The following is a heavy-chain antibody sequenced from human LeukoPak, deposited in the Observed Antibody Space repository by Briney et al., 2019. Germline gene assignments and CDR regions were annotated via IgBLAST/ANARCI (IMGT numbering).Heavy chain of an antibody. D-gene: IGHD3-10*01. J-gene: IGHJ4*02. CDR1: GGSTSSYY. CDR3: ARHYGSGSYYRKGTVLFDY. Sequence: SETLSLTCTVSGGSTSSYYWSWIRQPPGKGLEWIGYIYYSGSTNYNPSLTSRVNISVDTSKNQSSLKLSSVTAADTAVYYCARHYGSGSYYRKGTVLFDYWGQGTLVTVSS. CDR2: IYYSGST. V-gene: IGHV4-59*01.